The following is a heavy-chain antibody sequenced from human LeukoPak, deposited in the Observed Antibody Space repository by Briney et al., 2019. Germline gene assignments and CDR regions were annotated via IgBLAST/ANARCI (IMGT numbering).Heavy chain of an antibody. CDR1: GFTFSSYA. D-gene: IGHD3-10*01. Sequence: GGSLRLSRAASGFTFSSYAMSWVHQAPGKGLEWVSAISGSGGSTYYADSVKGRFTISRDNSKNTLYLQMNSLRAEDTAVYYCAKDKSYYYDSGSYGLDYWGQGTLVTVSS. CDR3: AKDKSYYYDSGSYGLDY. CDR2: ISGSGGST. V-gene: IGHV3-23*01. J-gene: IGHJ4*02.